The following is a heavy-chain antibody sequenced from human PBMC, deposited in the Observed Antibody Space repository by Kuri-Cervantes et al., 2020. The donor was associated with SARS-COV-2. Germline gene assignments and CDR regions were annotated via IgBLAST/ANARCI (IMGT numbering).Heavy chain of an antibody. J-gene: IGHJ6*04. CDR2: ISKGSDTI. CDR3: ASTFLNFWSGYYEDV. V-gene: IGHV3-48*01. D-gene: IGHD3-3*01. CDR1: GFTFNTYS. Sequence: ETLSLTCAASGFTFNTYSMDWVRQAPGKGLEWLAYISKGSDTIYYADSVRGRFTISRDNAKNSLFLHMNSLRAEDTAVYYCASTFLNFWSGYYEDVWGKGTTVTVSS.